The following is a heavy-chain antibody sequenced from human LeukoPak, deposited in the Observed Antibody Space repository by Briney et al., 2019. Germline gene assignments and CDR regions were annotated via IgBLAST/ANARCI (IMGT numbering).Heavy chain of an antibody. CDR2: ISAGGDTT. CDR1: GFTFSNYW. J-gene: IGHJ4*02. Sequence: GGSLRLSCAASGFTFSNYWMSWARQAPGKGLEWVSTISAGGDTTYYADSVKGRFTISRDNSKNTLYVQIKSVRADDTAIYYCAKGPRGDCSGGSCPGDSWGQGTLVTVSS. CDR3: AKGPRGDCSGGSCPGDS. D-gene: IGHD2-15*01. V-gene: IGHV3-23*01.